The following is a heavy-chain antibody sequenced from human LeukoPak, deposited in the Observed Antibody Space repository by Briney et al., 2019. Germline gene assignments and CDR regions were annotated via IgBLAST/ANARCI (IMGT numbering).Heavy chain of an antibody. CDR1: VFTFSSYA. J-gene: IGHJ4*02. CDR3: PLGATSGFDY. CDR2: ISYDGSNK. D-gene: IGHD1-26*01. Sequence: HPGRSLRLSCAASVFTFSSYAMHWIRQAPGKGLEWVAVISYDGSNKYYADSVKGRFTISRDNSKNTLYLQMNSLRAEDTAVYYCPLGATSGFDYWGQGTLVTVSS. V-gene: IGHV3-30*11.